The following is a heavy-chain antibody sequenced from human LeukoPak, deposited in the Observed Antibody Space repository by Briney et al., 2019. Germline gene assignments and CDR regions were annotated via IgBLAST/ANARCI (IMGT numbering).Heavy chain of an antibody. CDR1: DYTFTSYA. V-gene: IGHV1-3*01. D-gene: IGHD2-15*01. Sequence: GASVKVSCKAYDYTFTSYAVHWVRQAPGQRLEWMGWISGGNGNTKYSQKFQGRVTITSDTYASTAYMELSSLRPEDTAVYYCAREMADSSSWDSYDIWGQGTMVTVSS. CDR2: ISGGNGNT. J-gene: IGHJ3*02. CDR3: AREMADSSSWDSYDI.